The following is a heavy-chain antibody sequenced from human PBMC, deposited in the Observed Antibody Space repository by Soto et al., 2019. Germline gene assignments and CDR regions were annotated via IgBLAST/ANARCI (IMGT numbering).Heavy chain of an antibody. Sequence: GGSLRLSCAASGFTFSSYDMHWVRQATGKGLEWVSAIGTAGDTYYPGSVKGRFTISRENAKNSLYLQMNSLRAEDTAVYYCAREGSSSAYYYYGMDVWGQGTTVTVSS. CDR3: AREGSSSAYYYYGMDV. CDR2: IGTAGDT. CDR1: GFTFSSYD. J-gene: IGHJ6*02. V-gene: IGHV3-13*01. D-gene: IGHD6-6*01.